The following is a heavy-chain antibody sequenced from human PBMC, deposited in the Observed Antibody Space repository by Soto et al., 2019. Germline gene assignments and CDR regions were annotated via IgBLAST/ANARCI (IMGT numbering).Heavy chain of an antibody. Sequence: SETLSLTCFVSGASISSTYWWSWVRQTPGKRLEWIGQIYHTGTTSYNPSLKNRVTISLDKSNNQFSLRLTSMTAADTAVYYCATLPPRIVVVMTDLPIWGQGTRVTVSS. CDR3: ATLPPRIVVVMTDLPI. D-gene: IGHD2-15*01. CDR2: IYHTGTT. V-gene: IGHV4-4*02. J-gene: IGHJ4*02. CDR1: GASISSTYW.